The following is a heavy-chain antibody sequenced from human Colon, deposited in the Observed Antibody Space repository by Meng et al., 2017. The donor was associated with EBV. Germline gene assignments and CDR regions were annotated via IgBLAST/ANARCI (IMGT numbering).Heavy chain of an antibody. CDR3: ARNGDYNPGLY. CDR1: GGSFSGYY. V-gene: IGHV4-34*01. D-gene: IGHD4-17*01. CDR2: IYHSGTT. Sequence: QLQLQQWGAGLLKPSETLSLTCAVYGGSFSGYYWSWVRQPPGKGLEWIGEIYHSGTTNYNPSLRSRVTISVDKSKNQFSLQLTSVTAADTAVYYCARNGDYNPGLYWGQGTLVTVSS. J-gene: IGHJ4*02.